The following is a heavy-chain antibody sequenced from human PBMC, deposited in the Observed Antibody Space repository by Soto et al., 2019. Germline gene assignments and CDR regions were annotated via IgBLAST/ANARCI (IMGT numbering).Heavy chain of an antibody. V-gene: IGHV1-3*04. Sequence: QVQLEQSGAEVRKPGASLNVSCKTSGYTFRSYAMHWVRQAPGQRLEWMGWINTGTGHTKHSEKMQGRVTLTSDASAHTAYMELSRLTSEDTAVYFCARADGHNFDTWFNPWGQGTLVTGSS. D-gene: IGHD1-1*01. CDR3: ARADGHNFDTWFNP. J-gene: IGHJ5*02. CDR1: GYTFRSYA. CDR2: INTGTGHT.